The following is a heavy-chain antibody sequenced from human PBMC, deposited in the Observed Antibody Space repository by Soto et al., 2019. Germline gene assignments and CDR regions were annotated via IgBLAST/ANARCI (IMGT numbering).Heavy chain of an antibody. Sequence: GASVKVSCKASGGTFSSYTISWVRQAPGQGLEWMGRIIPILGIANYAQKFQGRVTITADKSTSTAYMELSSLRSEDTAVYYCAASLKYCSGGSCIDYWGQGTLVTVSS. J-gene: IGHJ4*02. V-gene: IGHV1-69*02. D-gene: IGHD2-15*01. CDR1: GGTFSSYT. CDR2: IIPILGIA. CDR3: AASLKYCSGGSCIDY.